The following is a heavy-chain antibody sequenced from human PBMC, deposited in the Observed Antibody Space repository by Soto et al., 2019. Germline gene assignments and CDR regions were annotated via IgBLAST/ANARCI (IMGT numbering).Heavy chain of an antibody. V-gene: IGHV3-7*01. Sequence: GGSLRLSCAASGFTFSGYWRSWVRQAPGKGLEGVANIKQDGSEKYYVDSVKGRFTISRDNAKNSLYLKMNSLRAEDTAVYYCARDGGYYYYGMDVWGQGTTVTVSS. CDR2: IKQDGSEK. CDR3: ARDGGYYYYGMDV. CDR1: GFTFSGYW. J-gene: IGHJ6*02. D-gene: IGHD2-15*01.